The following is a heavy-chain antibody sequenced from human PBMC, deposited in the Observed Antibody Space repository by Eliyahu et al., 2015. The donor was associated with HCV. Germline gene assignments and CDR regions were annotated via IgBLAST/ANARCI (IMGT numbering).Heavy chain of an antibody. V-gene: IGHV4-38-2*02. CDR3: ARDXPVYGEVDFEPFDY. J-gene: IGHJ4*02. CDR2: FWHLGTT. CDR1: GYSLSXSSY. Sequence: QVHLQESGPGLVRPSETLSLTCSVSGYSLSXSSYWGWVRQPPGKGLEWLGXFWHLGTTYYNPSLKSXASISVDTSKNEXSLKXKSVTAADTAVYFCARDXPVYGEVDFEPFDYWGQGMLVTVSS. D-gene: IGHD3-10*01.